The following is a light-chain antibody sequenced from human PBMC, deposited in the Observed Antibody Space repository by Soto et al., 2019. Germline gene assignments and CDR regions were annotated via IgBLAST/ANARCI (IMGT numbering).Light chain of an antibody. J-gene: IGLJ2*01. CDR1: SSNIGSNY. Sequence: QSVLTQPPSASGTPGQRVTISCSGSSSNIGSNYVYWYQQLPGMAPKLLIYTNNQRPSGVPDRFSGSKSGTSASLAISGLRSEDEADYYCAVRDDNLIGPYVVFGGGTKVTVL. CDR3: AVRDDNLIGPYVV. CDR2: TNN. V-gene: IGLV1-47*02.